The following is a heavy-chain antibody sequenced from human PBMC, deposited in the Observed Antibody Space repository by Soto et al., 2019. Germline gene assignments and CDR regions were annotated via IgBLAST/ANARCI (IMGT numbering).Heavy chain of an antibody. CDR1: GFTFSSYG. CDR2: ISYDGSNK. CDR3: AKDDYGDQHPGESGNRLFDY. J-gene: IGHJ4*02. Sequence: QVQLVESGGGVVQPGRSLRLSCAASGFTFSSYGMHWVRQAPGKGLEWVAVISYDGSNKYYADSVKGRFTISRDNSKNTLYLQMNSLRAEDTAVYYCAKDDYGDQHPGESGNRLFDYWGQGTLVTVSS. V-gene: IGHV3-30*18. D-gene: IGHD4-17*01.